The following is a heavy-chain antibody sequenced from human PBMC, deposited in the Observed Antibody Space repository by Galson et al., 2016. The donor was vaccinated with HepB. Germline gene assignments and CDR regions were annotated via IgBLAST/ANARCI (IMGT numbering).Heavy chain of an antibody. CDR3: AKNSYSSAWYPDY. CDR2: ITGSGVSS. V-gene: IGHV3-23*01. J-gene: IGHJ4*02. CDR1: GFTFRDST. Sequence: SLRLSCAASGFTFRDSTMTWVRQAPGKGLHWVSTITGSGVSSYYADSVKGRFTTSRDNSKNILYLQMNSLSAEDTAVYYCAKNSYSSAWYPDYWGQGTLVTVSS. D-gene: IGHD6-19*01.